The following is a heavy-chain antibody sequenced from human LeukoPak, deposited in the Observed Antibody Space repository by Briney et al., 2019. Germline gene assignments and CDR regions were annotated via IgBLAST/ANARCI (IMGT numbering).Heavy chain of an antibody. CDR2: IYYSGST. D-gene: IGHD6-19*01. CDR1: GGSISSYY. CDR3: ARQWLVSPLFDY. Sequence: SETLSLTCTVSGGSISSYYWSWIRQPPGKGLEWIGYIYYSGSTNYNPSLKSRVTISVDTSKNQFSLKLSSVTAADTAVYYCARQWLVSPLFDYWGQGTLVTVSS. J-gene: IGHJ4*02. V-gene: IGHV4-59*01.